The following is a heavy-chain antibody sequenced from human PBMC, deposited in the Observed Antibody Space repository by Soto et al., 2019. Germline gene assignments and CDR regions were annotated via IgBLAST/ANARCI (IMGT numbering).Heavy chain of an antibody. CDR2: ISGSGGST. D-gene: IGHD5-12*01. J-gene: IGHJ4*02. CDR3: AREVEMATITTLSFDY. Sequence: GGSLRLSCAASGFTFSSYAMSWVRQAPGRGLEWVSAISGSGGSTYYADSVKGRFTISRDNSKNTLYLQMNSLRAEDTAVYYCAREVEMATITTLSFDYWGQGTLVTVSS. CDR1: GFTFSSYA. V-gene: IGHV3-23*01.